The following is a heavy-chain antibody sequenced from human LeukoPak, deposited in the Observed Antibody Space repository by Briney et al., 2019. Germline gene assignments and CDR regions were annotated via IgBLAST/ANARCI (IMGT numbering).Heavy chain of an antibody. CDR1: GGSISSGGYY. CDR3: ASGPTVTANY. V-gene: IGHV4-31*03. Sequence: PSETLSLTCTVSGGSISSGGYYWSWIRQHPGKGLEWIGYIYYSGSTYYNPSLKSRVTISVDTPKNQFSLKLSSVTAADTAVYYCASGPTVTANYWGQGTLVTVSS. D-gene: IGHD2-21*02. CDR2: IYYSGST. J-gene: IGHJ4*02.